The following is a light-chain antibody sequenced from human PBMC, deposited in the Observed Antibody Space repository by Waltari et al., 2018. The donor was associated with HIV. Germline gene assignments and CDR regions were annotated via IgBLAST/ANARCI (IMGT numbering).Light chain of an antibody. CDR2: SAS. J-gene: IGKJ3*01. V-gene: IGKV1-9*01. Sequence: DILLTQSPSFLSAYVGDRVTISCRANQGIRNYLAWYQQRPGRAPKLLIFSASFLQDGVPSRFSASGSGTQFTLTINILQPEDFATYYCQQQNTYPLTFGPGT. CDR3: QQQNTYPLT. CDR1: QGIRNY.